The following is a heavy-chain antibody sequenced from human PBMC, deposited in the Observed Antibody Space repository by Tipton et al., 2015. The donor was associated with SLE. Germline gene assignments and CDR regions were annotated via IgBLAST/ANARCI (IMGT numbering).Heavy chain of an antibody. J-gene: IGHJ4*02. D-gene: IGHD6-13*01. V-gene: IGHV4-61*02. CDR1: GGSISSSSYY. Sequence: TLSLTCTVSGGSISSSSYYWSWIRQPAGKGLAWIGRIYTSGSTNYNPSLKSRVTMSVDTSKNQFSLKLSSVTAADPAVYYCASPRGSSSRGYFDYWGQGTLVTVSS. CDR3: ASPRGSSSRGYFDY. CDR2: IYTSGST.